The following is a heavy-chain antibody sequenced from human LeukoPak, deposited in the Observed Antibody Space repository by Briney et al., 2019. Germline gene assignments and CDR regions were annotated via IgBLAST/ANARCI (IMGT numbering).Heavy chain of an antibody. J-gene: IGHJ4*02. Sequence: GGSLRLSCAASGFTFSNAWMSWVRQAPGKGLEWVGRIKSKTDGGTTDYAAPVKGRSTISRDDSKNTLYLQMNSLRADDTAVYYCAKDRIYADGLWDFDYWGQGTLVTVSS. V-gene: IGHV3-15*01. CDR1: GFTFSNAW. CDR2: IKSKTDGGTT. D-gene: IGHD3-10*01. CDR3: AKDRIYADGLWDFDY.